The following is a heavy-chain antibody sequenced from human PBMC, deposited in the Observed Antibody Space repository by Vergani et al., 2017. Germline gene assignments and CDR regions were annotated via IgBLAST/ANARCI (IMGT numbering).Heavy chain of an antibody. CDR3: ARARSSIAAHYWFDP. CDR2: IKSKTDGGTT. Sequence: EVQLVESGGGLVKPGGSLRLSCAASGFTFSNAWMSWVRQAPGKGLEWVGRIKSKTDGGTTDYAAPVKGRFTIARDDSKNTLYLKMNSLKTEDTAVYYCARARSSIAAHYWFDPWGQGTLVTVSS. J-gene: IGHJ5*02. V-gene: IGHV3-15*01. D-gene: IGHD6-6*01. CDR1: GFTFSNAW.